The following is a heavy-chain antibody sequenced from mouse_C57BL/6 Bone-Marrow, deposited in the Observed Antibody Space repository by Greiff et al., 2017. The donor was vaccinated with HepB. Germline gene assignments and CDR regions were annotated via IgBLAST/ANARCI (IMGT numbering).Heavy chain of an antibody. V-gene: IGHV1-19*01. D-gene: IGHD2-2*01. CDR3: ARGPMVTTAY. J-gene: IGHJ3*01. CDR1: GYTFTDYY. Sequence: EVQLQQSGPVLVKPGASVKMSCKASGYTFTDYYMNWVKQSHGKSLEWIGVINPYNGGTSYNQKFKGKATLTVDKSSSTAYMELNSLTSEDSSVYYCARGPMVTTAYWGQGTLVTVSA. CDR2: INPYNGGT.